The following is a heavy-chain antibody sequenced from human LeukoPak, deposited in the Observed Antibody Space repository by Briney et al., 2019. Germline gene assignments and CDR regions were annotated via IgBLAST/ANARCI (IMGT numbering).Heavy chain of an antibody. V-gene: IGHV3-49*04. CDR1: GLRFSTAW. CDR3: ARQIRTTTDYLDH. CDR2: IRSKAYGGTT. D-gene: IGHD4-17*01. J-gene: IGHJ4*02. Sequence: TGGSLRLSCAASGLRFSTAWMGWVRQAPGKGLEWVGFIRSKAYGGTTEYAASVKGRFTISRDDSKSIAYLQMSSLKTEDTAVYYCARQIRTTTDYLDHWGQGTLVTVSS.